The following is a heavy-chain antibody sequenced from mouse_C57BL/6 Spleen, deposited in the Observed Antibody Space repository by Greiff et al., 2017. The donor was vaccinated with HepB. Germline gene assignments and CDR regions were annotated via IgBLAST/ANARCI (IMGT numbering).Heavy chain of an antibody. CDR3: AREGGYAMDY. CDR2: IYPGDGDT. J-gene: IGHJ4*01. V-gene: IGHV1-82*01. CDR1: GYAFSSSW. Sequence: VKLMESGPELVKPGASVKISCKASGYAFSSSWMNWVKQRPGKGLEWIGRIYPGDGDTNYNGKFKGKATLTADKSSSTAYMQLSSLTSEDSAVYFCAREGGYAMDYWGQGTSVTVSS.